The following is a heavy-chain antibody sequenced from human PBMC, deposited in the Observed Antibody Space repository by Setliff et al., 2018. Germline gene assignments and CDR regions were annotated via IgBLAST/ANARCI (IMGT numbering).Heavy chain of an antibody. J-gene: IGHJ3*02. Sequence: KTSETLSLTCAVYGGSFSGYYWSWIRQPPGKGLEWIGRIYTSGSTNYNPSLKSRVTMSVDTSKNQFSLKLSSVTAADTAVYYCARKGISALSGAFDMWGQGTMVTVSS. D-gene: IGHD1-26*01. CDR2: IYTSGST. CDR3: ARKGISALSGAFDM. V-gene: IGHV4-59*10. CDR1: GGSFSGYY.